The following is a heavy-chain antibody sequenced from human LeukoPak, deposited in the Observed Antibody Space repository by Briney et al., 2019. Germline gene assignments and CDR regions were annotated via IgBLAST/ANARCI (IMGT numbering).Heavy chain of an antibody. CDR3: AEDHNWNDVEGYFDY. CDR1: GFTFSSYG. CDR2: ISYDGSNK. D-gene: IGHD1-1*01. Sequence: PGRSLRLSCAASGFTFSSYGMHWVRQAPGKGQEWVAVISYDGSNKYYADSVKGRFTISRDNSKNTLYLQMNSLRAEDTAVYYCAEDHNWNDVEGYFDYWGQGTLVTVSS. V-gene: IGHV3-30*18. J-gene: IGHJ4*02.